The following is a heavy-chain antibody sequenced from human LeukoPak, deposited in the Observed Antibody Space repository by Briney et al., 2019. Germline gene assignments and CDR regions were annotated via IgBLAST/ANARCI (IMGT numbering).Heavy chain of an antibody. V-gene: IGHV3-7*01. D-gene: IGHD4-17*01. J-gene: IGHJ4*02. Sequence: GGSLRLPCAASGFTFSSYAMSWVRQAPGKGLEWVANIKQDGSEKYYVDSVKGRFTISRDNAKNSLYLQMNNLRAEDTAVYYCARENTRFYGPAFDYWGQGTLVTVSS. CDR3: ARENTRFYGPAFDY. CDR1: GFTFSSYA. CDR2: IKQDGSEK.